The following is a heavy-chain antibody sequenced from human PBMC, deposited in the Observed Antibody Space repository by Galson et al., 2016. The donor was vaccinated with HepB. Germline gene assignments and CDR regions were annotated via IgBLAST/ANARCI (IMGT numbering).Heavy chain of an antibody. D-gene: IGHD1-26*01. CDR1: GFTFHLYD. CDR2: INWNSDNI. J-gene: IGHJ4*02. Sequence: SLRLSCAASGFTFHLYDMHWVRQAPGKGLEWVSGINWNSDNIGYADSVKGRFTISRDNAKNSLYLQMSSLRTKDTAIYYCAKASQYGGTYYDYWGQGTLVTVSS. V-gene: IGHV3-9*01. CDR3: AKASQYGGTYYDY.